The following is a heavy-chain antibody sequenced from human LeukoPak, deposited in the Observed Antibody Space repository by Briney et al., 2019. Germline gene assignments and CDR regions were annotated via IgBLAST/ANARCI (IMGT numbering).Heavy chain of an antibody. CDR3: ARVGVIGYYDILTGYLNRHTGYFDY. V-gene: IGHV3-53*01. CDR1: GFTVSSNY. J-gene: IGHJ4*02. Sequence: GGSLRLSCAASGFTVSSNYMSWVRQAPGKGLEWVSVIYSGGSTYYADSVKGRFTISRDNSKNTLYLQMNSLRAEDTAVYYCARVGVIGYYDILTGYLNRHTGYFDYWGQGTLVTVSS. CDR2: IYSGGST. D-gene: IGHD3-9*01.